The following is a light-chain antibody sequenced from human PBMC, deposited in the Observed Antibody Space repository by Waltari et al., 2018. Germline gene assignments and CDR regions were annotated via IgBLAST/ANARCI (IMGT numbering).Light chain of an antibody. V-gene: IGKV3-11*01. J-gene: IGKJ4*01. CDR2: DSS. CDR1: QSVTNY. CDR3: QRRRDWPLT. Sequence: DIVLTQSPAILSLSPGERASLSCRASQSVTNYLAWYQQKPGQAPRLLIYDSSNRATGIPARLSGSGFGTDFTLTISRLEPEDFAVYYCQRRRDWPLTFGGGTKVEIK.